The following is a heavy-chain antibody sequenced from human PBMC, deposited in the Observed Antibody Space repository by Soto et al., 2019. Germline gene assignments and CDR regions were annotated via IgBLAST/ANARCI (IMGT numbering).Heavy chain of an antibody. Sequence: QVQLVQSGAEVKKPGASVKVSCKAPGYTFTGFGISWWRRPPGQGLEWMGWISAYNGNTNYAQKLQGRVTMTTDTSTSTAYMELRSLRSDDTAVYYCARTLTLRYLPDYWGQGTLVTVSS. D-gene: IGHD3-9*01. V-gene: IGHV1-18*01. J-gene: IGHJ4*02. CDR3: ARTLTLRYLPDY. CDR2: ISAYNGNT. CDR1: GYTFTGFG.